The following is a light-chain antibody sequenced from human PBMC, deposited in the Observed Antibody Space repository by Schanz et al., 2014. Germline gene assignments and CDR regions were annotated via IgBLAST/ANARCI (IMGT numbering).Light chain of an antibody. V-gene: IGLV2-14*03. CDR3: CSYAGSSTWV. CDR2: DVS. CDR1: STDVGGHNS. J-gene: IGLJ3*02. Sequence: QSALTQPASVSGSPGQSTTISCTGTSTDVGGHNSVSWYQQHPGKAPKLIIYDVSLRPSGVSDRFSGSKSGNTASLTISGLRTEDEGDYYCCSYAGSSTWVFGGGTKLTVL.